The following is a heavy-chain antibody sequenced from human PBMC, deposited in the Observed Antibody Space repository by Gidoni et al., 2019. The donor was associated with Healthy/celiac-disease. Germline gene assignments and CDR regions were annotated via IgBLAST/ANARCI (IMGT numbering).Heavy chain of an antibody. CDR1: GFTFSSYW. D-gene: IGHD3-3*01. CDR3: ARDLGNYDFWSGPLGYFDL. CDR2: IKQDGSEK. J-gene: IGHJ2*01. V-gene: IGHV3-7*01. Sequence: EVQLVESGGGLVQPGGSLRLSCAASGFTFSSYWMSWVRQAPGKGLEWVANIKQDGSEKYYVDSVKGRFTISRDNAKNSLYLQMNSLRAEDTAVYYCARDLGNYDFWSGPLGYFDLWGRGTLVTVSS.